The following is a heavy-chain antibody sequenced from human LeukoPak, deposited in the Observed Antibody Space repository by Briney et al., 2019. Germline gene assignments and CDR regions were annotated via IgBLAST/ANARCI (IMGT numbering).Heavy chain of an antibody. Sequence: PGRSLRLSCAASGFTFSSYAVHWVRQAPGKGLEWVAVISYDGSNKYYADSVKGRFTISRDNSKNTLYLQMNSLRAEDTAVYYCARAPSYDILTGYYPAWGQGTLVTVSS. D-gene: IGHD3-9*01. J-gene: IGHJ5*02. V-gene: IGHV3-30*04. CDR3: ARAPSYDILTGYYPA. CDR1: GFTFSSYA. CDR2: ISYDGSNK.